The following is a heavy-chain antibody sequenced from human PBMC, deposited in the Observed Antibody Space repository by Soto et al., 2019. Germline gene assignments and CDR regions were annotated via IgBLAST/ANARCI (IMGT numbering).Heavy chain of an antibody. D-gene: IGHD2-21*02. CDR3: ARSIVVVTALDY. CDR1: GYAYTSYA. V-gene: IGHV1-3*01. J-gene: IGHJ4*01. Sequence: ASVKVSCKAPGYAYTSYAMHWACQPPGQRLEWMGWINAGNGNTKYSQKFQGRVTITRDTSASTAYMELSSLRSEDTAVYYCARSIVVVTALDYWGHGTLVTVSS. CDR2: INAGNGNT.